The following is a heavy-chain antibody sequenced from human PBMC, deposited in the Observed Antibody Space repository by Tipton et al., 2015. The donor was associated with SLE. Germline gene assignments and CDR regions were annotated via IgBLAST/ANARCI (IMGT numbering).Heavy chain of an antibody. CDR3: ARHRGYFTVSDYVDY. CDR1: GGSISTTSYY. Sequence: TLSLTCSVSGGSISTTSYYWGWIRQPPGKGLEWIADIYHDGSTYYNPSLKSRVTISVDTSKNQFSLKLTSVTAADTAVFYRARHRGYFTVSDYVDYWCQGTLVTVSS. CDR2: IYHDGST. D-gene: IGHD2-8*01. J-gene: IGHJ4*02. V-gene: IGHV4-39*07.